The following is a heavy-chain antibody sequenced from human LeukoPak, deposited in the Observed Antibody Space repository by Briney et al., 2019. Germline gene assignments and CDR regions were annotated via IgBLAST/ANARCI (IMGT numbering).Heavy chain of an antibody. V-gene: IGHV3-30-3*01. D-gene: IGHD3-22*01. CDR3: ARALYHYDTPFDP. Sequence: GGSLTLSCAASGFTFSSYAMHWVRQAPGKGLEWVAVISYDGSNKYYADSVKGRFTISRDNSKNTLYLQMNSLRAEDTAVYYCARALYHYDTPFDPWGQGTLVTVSS. J-gene: IGHJ5*02. CDR1: GFTFSSYA. CDR2: ISYDGSNK.